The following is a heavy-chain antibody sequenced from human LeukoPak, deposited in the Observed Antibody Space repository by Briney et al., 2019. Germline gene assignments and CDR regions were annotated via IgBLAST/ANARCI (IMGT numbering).Heavy chain of an antibody. D-gene: IGHD3-10*01. Sequence: PGGSLRLSCAASGFTFSCYWMSWVRQAPGKGLEWVANIKQDGSEKYYVDSVKGRFTISRDNAKNSLYLQMNSLRAEDTAVYYCARERDYYGSGSKYNWFDPWGQGTLVTVSS. CDR2: IKQDGSEK. V-gene: IGHV3-7*01. CDR3: ARERDYYGSGSKYNWFDP. CDR1: GFTFSCYW. J-gene: IGHJ5*02.